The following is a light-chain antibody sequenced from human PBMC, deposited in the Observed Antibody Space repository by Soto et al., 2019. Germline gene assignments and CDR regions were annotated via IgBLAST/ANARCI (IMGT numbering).Light chain of an antibody. CDR1: QTISSY. Sequence: DIQMTQSPAFLSMSVGDRLTLSCRASQTISSYLTWYQQKVGEAPKRLIYDASTLESGVPSRFSASGSGTEFTLIITALQREDIETYFCQHTYASPFNFGPGTKVDIK. J-gene: IGKJ3*01. CDR2: DAS. V-gene: IGKV1-39*01. CDR3: QHTYASPFN.